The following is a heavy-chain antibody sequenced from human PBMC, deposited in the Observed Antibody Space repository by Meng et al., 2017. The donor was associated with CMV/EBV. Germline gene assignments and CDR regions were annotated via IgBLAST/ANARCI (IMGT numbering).Heavy chain of an antibody. D-gene: IGHD1-26*01. CDR1: GGTFSSYA. Sequence: QVQLGQAGAGVKKPGSSGKVSCKASGGTFSSYAISWVRQAPGQGLEWMGGIIPILGTANYAQKFQGRVTMTRDTSISTAYMELSRLRSDDTAVYYCARVGVRLGPFDYWGQGTLVTVSS. CDR2: IIPILGTA. CDR3: ARVGVRLGPFDY. J-gene: IGHJ4*02. V-gene: IGHV1-69*05.